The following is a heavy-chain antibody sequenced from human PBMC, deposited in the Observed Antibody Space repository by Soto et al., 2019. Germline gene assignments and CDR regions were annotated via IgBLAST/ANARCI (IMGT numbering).Heavy chain of an antibody. CDR3: ARGHSTDCSNGVCSFFYNQEMDV. CDR1: GYSFTDYH. J-gene: IGHJ6*02. V-gene: IGHV1-2*04. CDR2: INPKSGGT. Sequence: ASSVKVSCKASGYSFTDYHIHWVRQAPGQGLEWLGRINPKSGGTSTAQKFQGWVTMTRDRSISTVYMELTRLRSDDTAVYFCARGHSTDCSNGVCSFFYNQEMDVWGQGTTVTVS. D-gene: IGHD2-8*01.